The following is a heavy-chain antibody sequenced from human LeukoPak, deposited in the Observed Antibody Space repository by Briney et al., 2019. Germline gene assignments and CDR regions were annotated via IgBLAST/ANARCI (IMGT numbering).Heavy chain of an antibody. CDR3: ARDEVHIVVVTAMAFDY. CDR1: GFTFSSYA. D-gene: IGHD2-21*02. J-gene: IGHJ4*02. CDR2: ISYDGSNK. Sequence: PGGSLRLSCAASGFTFSSYAMHWVRQAPGKGLEWVAVISYDGSNKYYADSVKGRFTISRDNSKNTLYLQMNSLRAEDTAVYYCARDEVHIVVVTAMAFDYWGQGTLVTVSS. V-gene: IGHV3-30*04.